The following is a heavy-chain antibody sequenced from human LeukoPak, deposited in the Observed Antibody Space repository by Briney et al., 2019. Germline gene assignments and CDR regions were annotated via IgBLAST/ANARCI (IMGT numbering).Heavy chain of an antibody. Sequence: SETLSLTCAVSGGSISSGGYSWSWIRQPPGKGLEWIGYIYHSGSTYYNPSLKSRVTISVDRSKNQFSLKLSSVTAADTAVYYCARVRYGEDFDYWGQGTLVTVSS. CDR3: ARVRYGEDFDY. J-gene: IGHJ4*02. V-gene: IGHV4-30-2*01. CDR2: IYHSGST. D-gene: IGHD4-17*01. CDR1: GGSISSGGYS.